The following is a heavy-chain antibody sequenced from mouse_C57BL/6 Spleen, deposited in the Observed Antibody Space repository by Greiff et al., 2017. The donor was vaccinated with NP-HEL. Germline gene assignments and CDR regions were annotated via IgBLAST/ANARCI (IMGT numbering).Heavy chain of an antibody. D-gene: IGHD3-2*02. CDR2: IDPETGGT. Sequence: VQRVESGAELVRPGASVTLSCKASGYTFTDYEMHWVKQTPVHGLEWIGAIDPETGGTAYNQKFKGKAILTADKSSSPAYMELRSLTSEDSAVYYCTRGRSGYSYAMDYWGQGTSVTVSS. CDR3: TRGRSGYSYAMDY. CDR1: GYTFTDYE. J-gene: IGHJ4*01. V-gene: IGHV1-15*01.